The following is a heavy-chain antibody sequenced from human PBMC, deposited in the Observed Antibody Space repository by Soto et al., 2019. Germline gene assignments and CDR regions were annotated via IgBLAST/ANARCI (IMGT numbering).Heavy chain of an antibody. CDR1: GFTFSSYT. Sequence: EVQLVESGGGLVKPGGSLRLSCAASGFTFSSYTMNWVRQAPGKGLEWVSSISSSSSYISYADSVKGRFTISRDNAKISLDVPINSLGAEATAVYYCARVVVVPGPTFFLHDEYAYYMDVWGNGGTVTVSS. V-gene: IGHV3-21*04. D-gene: IGHD2-2*01. CDR2: ISSSSSYI. CDR3: ARVVVVPGPTFFLHDEYAYYMDV. J-gene: IGHJ6*03.